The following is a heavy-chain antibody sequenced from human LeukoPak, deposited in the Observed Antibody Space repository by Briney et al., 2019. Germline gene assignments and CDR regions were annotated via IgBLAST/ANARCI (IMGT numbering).Heavy chain of an antibody. Sequence: KPSETLSLTCTVSGYSISSGYYWVWIRQPPGKGLEWIGSIYRSGSTYYNPSLKSRVTMSLDTSKNQFFLDLTSVTAADTAVFYCARVNWVIDYWGQGILVTVSS. CDR1: GYSISSGYY. D-gene: IGHD7-27*01. V-gene: IGHV4-38-2*02. CDR2: IYRSGST. J-gene: IGHJ4*02. CDR3: ARVNWVIDY.